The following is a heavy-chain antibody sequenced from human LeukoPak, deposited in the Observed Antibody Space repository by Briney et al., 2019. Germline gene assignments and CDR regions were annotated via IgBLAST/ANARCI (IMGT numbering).Heavy chain of an antibody. CDR2: TYYMSKWYT. Sequence: SQTLSLTCAISGDSVSTNNVAWNWIRQSPSRGLEGLGRTYYMSKWYTDYAVSVISRISITADTSKNQFSLQLHSLTPEDTAVYYCARDRRNMVRGVFDYWGRGALVTVSS. D-gene: IGHD3-10*01. J-gene: IGHJ4*02. CDR3: ARDRRNMVRGVFDY. CDR1: GDSVSTNNVA. V-gene: IGHV6-1*01.